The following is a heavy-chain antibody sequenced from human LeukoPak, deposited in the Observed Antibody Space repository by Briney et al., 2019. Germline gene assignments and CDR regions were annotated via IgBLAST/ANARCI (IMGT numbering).Heavy chain of an antibody. CDR1: GGSISSYY. CDR2: IYYSGST. V-gene: IGHV4-59*01. J-gene: IGHJ4*02. CDR3: ARATGVAPYFDY. D-gene: IGHD1-14*01. Sequence: PSETLSLTCTVSGGSISSYYWSWIRQPPGKGLEWIGYIYYSGSTNYNPSLKSRVTISVDTSKNQFSLKLSSVTPADTAVYYCARATGVAPYFDYWGQGTLVTVSS.